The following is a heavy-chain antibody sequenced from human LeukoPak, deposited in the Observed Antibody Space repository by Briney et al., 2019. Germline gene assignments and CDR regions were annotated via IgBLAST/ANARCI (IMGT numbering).Heavy chain of an antibody. CDR2: INHSGST. Sequence: ASETLSLTCTVSGGSISNYYWSWIRQPAGKGLEWIGEINHSGSTNYNPSLKSRVTISVDTSKNQFSLKLSSVTAADTAVYYCARVSGTAPKDFDYWGQGTLVTVSS. D-gene: IGHD2-15*01. CDR1: GGSISNYY. V-gene: IGHV4-34*01. CDR3: ARVSGTAPKDFDY. J-gene: IGHJ4*02.